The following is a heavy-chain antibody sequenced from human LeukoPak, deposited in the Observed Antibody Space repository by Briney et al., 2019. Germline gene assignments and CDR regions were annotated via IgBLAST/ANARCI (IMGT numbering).Heavy chain of an antibody. Sequence: ASVKVSCKASGYTFTGYYIHWVRQAPGQGLEWMGWINPNSGSTKYAQKFQDRVTMTRDTSITTAYMELSRLRSNDTAVYYCARYCRGGSCYPFDYWGQGTLVTVSS. CDR3: ARYCRGGSCYPFDY. D-gene: IGHD2-15*01. CDR2: INPNSGST. V-gene: IGHV1-2*02. CDR1: GYTFTGYY. J-gene: IGHJ4*02.